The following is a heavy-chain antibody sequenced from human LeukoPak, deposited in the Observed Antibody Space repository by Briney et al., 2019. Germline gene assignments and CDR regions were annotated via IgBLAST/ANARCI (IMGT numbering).Heavy chain of an antibody. CDR1: GYTFTSYY. Sequence: ASVKVSCKASGYTFTSYYMHWVRQAPGQGLEWMGWINPNSGGTNYAQKFQGRVTMTRDTSISTAYMELSRLRSDDTAVYYCARGDTIFGVVIMGGFDYWGQGTLVTVSS. D-gene: IGHD3-3*01. J-gene: IGHJ4*02. CDR2: INPNSGGT. V-gene: IGHV1-2*02. CDR3: ARGDTIFGVVIMGGFDY.